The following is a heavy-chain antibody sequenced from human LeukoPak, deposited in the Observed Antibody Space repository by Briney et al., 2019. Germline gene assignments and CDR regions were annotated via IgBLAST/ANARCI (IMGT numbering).Heavy chain of an antibody. CDR2: IYYSGST. Sequence: PSETLSLTCTVSGGSICSGGYYWSWIRQHPGKGLEWIGYIYYSGSTYYNPSLKSRVTISVDTSKSQFSLKLSSVTAADTAVYYCARVAYCGGDCYSPPYYFDYWGQGTLVTVSS. CDR1: GGSICSGGYY. V-gene: IGHV4-31*03. J-gene: IGHJ4*02. CDR3: ARVAYCGGDCYSPPYYFDY. D-gene: IGHD2-21*02.